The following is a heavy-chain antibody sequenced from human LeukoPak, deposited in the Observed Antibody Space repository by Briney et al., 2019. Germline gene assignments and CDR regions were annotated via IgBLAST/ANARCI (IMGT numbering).Heavy chain of an antibody. CDR2: ISSSGSTI. CDR3: ARERGEYSSSWYGIG. D-gene: IGHD6-13*01. J-gene: IGHJ4*02. V-gene: IGHV3-11*01. Sequence: GSLRLSCAASGFTFSDYYMSWICQAPGKGLEWVSYISSSGSTIYYADSVKGRFTISRDNAKNSLYLQMNSLRAEDTAVYYCARERGEYSSSWYGIGWGQGTLVTVSS. CDR1: GFTFSDYY.